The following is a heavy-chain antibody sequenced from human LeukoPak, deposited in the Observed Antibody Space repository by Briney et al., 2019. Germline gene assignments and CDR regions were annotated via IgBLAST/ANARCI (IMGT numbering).Heavy chain of an antibody. CDR3: AREGPYSSGWLLDY. CDR1: GGTFSSYA. V-gene: IGHV1-69*13. D-gene: IGHD6-19*01. CDR2: IIPIFGTA. J-gene: IGHJ4*02. Sequence: GASVKVSCKASGGTFSSYAISWVRQAPGQGLEWMGGIIPIFGTANYAQKFQGRVTITADESTSTAYMELSSLRSEDTAVYYCAREGPYSSGWLLDYWGQGTLVTVSS.